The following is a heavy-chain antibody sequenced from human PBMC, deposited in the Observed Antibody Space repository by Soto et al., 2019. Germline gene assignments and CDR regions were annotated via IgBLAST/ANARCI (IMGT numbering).Heavy chain of an antibody. V-gene: IGHV5-51*01. J-gene: IGHJ6*02. D-gene: IGHD5-18*01. CDR3: ARQIHSTYYYYGMDV. CDR1: GSTFTSYW. CDR2: IYPGDSDT. Sequence: PGESLKISCKGSGSTFTSYWFAWVRQVPGKGLEWMGFIYPGDSDTRYSPSFQGQVTISADRSISTAYLHWSSLKASDTAIYYCARQIHSTYYYYGMDVWGQGNPGHRLL.